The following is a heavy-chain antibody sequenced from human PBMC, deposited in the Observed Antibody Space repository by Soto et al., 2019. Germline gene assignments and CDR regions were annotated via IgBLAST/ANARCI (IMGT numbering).Heavy chain of an antibody. CDR1: GGSISSGGYS. CDR2: IYHSGST. V-gene: IGHV4-30-2*01. J-gene: IGHJ4*02. CDR3: ARAVSISARPNPQYYFDY. D-gene: IGHD6-6*01. Sequence: PSETLSLTCAVSGGSISSGGYSWSWIRQPPGKGLEWIGYIYHSGSTYYNPSLKSRVTISVDRSKNQFSLKLSSVTAADTAVYYCARAVSISARPNPQYYFDYWGQGTLVPVSS.